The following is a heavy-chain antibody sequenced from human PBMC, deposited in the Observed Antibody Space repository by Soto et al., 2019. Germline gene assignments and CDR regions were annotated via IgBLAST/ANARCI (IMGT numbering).Heavy chain of an antibody. Sequence: QVQLQESGPGLVKPSQILSLTCTVSGDSISSGDYYWSWIRQSPGKDLEWIGYVYYSGTTYYNPSLKSRVTVSVDRSKNQFSLKLDSVTAADTAVYYRARGYCGGTRCYGWWNFGVWGRGALVTVSS. D-gene: IGHD2-2*01. CDR3: ARGYCGGTRCYGWWNFGV. J-gene: IGHJ2*01. CDR1: GDSISSGDYY. V-gene: IGHV4-30-4*01. CDR2: VYYSGTT.